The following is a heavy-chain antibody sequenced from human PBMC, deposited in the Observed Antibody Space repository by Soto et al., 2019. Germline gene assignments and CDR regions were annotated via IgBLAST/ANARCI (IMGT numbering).Heavy chain of an antibody. Sequence: QLQLQESGPGLVKPSETLSLTCTVSGCSISSSSYYWGWIRQPPGKGLEWIGSIYYSGSTYYNPSLKSRVTISVDTSKNQFSLKLSSVTAADTAVYYCARRRWGGWFDPWGQGTLVTVSS. CDR1: GCSISSSSYY. V-gene: IGHV4-39*01. D-gene: IGHD3-10*01. CDR3: ARRRWGGWFDP. CDR2: IYYSGST. J-gene: IGHJ5*02.